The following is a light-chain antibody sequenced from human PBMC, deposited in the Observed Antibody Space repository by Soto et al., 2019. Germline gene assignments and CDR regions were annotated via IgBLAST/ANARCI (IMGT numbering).Light chain of an antibody. CDR3: QKYSSVPV. CDR2: AAS. CDR1: QGIRNF. J-gene: IGKJ3*01. Sequence: DIQMTQSPTSLSASVGDRVTITCRARQGIRNFVAWYQQQPGKAHKLLIYAASTLQSGVPSRFSGSGSGTDFTLSINSLQPEDVATYSCQKYSSVPVFGPGTKVEIK. V-gene: IGKV1-27*01.